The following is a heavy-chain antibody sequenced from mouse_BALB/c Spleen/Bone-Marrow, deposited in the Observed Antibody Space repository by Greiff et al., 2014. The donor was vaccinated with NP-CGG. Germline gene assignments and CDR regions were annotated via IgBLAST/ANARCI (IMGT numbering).Heavy chain of an antibody. CDR2: ISYDGSN. CDR3: ASGNYFNFDY. Sequence: EVQLVESGPGLVKPSQSLSLTCSVTGYSITSGYYWNWIRQFPGNKLEWMGYISYDGSNNYNPSLKNRISITRDTSKNQFFLKLNSVTTEGTATYYCASGNYFNFDYWGQGTTLTVSS. V-gene: IGHV3-6*02. D-gene: IGHD2-1*01. CDR1: GYSITSGYY. J-gene: IGHJ2*01.